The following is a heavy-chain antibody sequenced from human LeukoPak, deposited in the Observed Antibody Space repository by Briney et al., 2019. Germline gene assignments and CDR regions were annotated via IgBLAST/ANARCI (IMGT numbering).Heavy chain of an antibody. V-gene: IGHV1-8*01. Sequence: ASVKVSCKASGYTFTSYDINWVRQATGQGLEWMGWMNPNSGNTGYAQKFQGRVTMTRNTSISTAYMELSSLRSEDTAVYYCARGSSGWYANPFDYWGQGTLVTVSS. J-gene: IGHJ4*02. CDR1: GYTFTSYD. D-gene: IGHD6-19*01. CDR2: MNPNSGNT. CDR3: ARGSSGWYANPFDY.